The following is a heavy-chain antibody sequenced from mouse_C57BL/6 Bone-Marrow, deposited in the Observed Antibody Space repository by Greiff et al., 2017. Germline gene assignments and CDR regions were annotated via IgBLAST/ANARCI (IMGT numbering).Heavy chain of an antibody. CDR3: APITTVRSGDWYFDV. J-gene: IGHJ1*03. CDR2: IDPEDGET. D-gene: IGHD1-1*01. CDR1: GFNIKDYY. V-gene: IGHV14-2*01. Sequence: VHVKQSGAELVKPGASVKLSCTASGFNIKDYYMHWVKQRTEQGLEWIGRIDPEDGETKYAPKFQGKATITADTSSNTAYLQLSSLTSEDTAVYYCAPITTVRSGDWYFDVWGTGTTVTVSS.